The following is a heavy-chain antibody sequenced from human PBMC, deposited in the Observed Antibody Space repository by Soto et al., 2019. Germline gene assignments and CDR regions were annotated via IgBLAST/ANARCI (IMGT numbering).Heavy chain of an antibody. J-gene: IGHJ4*02. Sequence: PGGSLRLSCAASGFTFSSYGMHWVRQAPGKGLEWVAVIWYDGSNKYYTDSVKGRFTISRDNSKNTLYLQMNSLRAEDTAVYYCARPFPTSGYSNYIGYYFDYWGQGTLVTVSS. V-gene: IGHV3-33*01. CDR1: GFTFSSYG. D-gene: IGHD4-4*01. CDR3: ARPFPTSGYSNYIGYYFDY. CDR2: IWYDGSNK.